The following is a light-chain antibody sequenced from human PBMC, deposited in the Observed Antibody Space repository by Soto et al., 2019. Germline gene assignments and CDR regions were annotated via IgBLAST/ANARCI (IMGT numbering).Light chain of an antibody. CDR1: SSNVGSYKL. Sequence: QSALTQPASVSGSPGQSITISCTGTSSNVGSYKLVSWYQQHPGKAPKLMIFEVNKRPSGVSNRFSGSKSGNTASLTISGLKVEDEADYYCCSSGCSPTDVFGTGTKLTVL. CDR3: CSSGCSPTDV. CDR2: EVN. J-gene: IGLJ1*01. V-gene: IGLV2-23*02.